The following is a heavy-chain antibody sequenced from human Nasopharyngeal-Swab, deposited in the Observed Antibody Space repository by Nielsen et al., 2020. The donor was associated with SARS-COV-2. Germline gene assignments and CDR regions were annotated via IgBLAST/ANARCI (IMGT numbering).Heavy chain of an antibody. CDR2: ISSDSQYI. Sequence: GGSLRLSCAASGFIFSSYTMNWVRQAPGKGLEWISSISSDSQYIFHADSVKGRFTISRDNARRSVYLQMDRLRIDDTAVYYCLRSLSAEVPATEHYWGQGTPVTVSS. J-gene: IGHJ4*02. V-gene: IGHV3-21*01. CDR3: LRSLSAEVPATEHY. D-gene: IGHD1-26*01. CDR1: GFIFSSYT.